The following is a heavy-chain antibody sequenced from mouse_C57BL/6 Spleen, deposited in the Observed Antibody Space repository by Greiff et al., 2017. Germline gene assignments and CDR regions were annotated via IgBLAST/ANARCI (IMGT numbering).Heavy chain of an antibody. CDR2: INPNYGTT. V-gene: IGHV1-39*01. CDR3: ARGSDYYGSSYGYFDV. CDR1: GYSFTDYN. D-gene: IGHD1-1*01. J-gene: IGHJ1*03. Sequence: LVESGPELVKPGASVKISCKASGYSFTDYNMNWVKQSNGKSLEWIGVINPNYGTTSYNQKFKGKATLTVDQSSSTAYMQLNSLTSEDSAVYYCARGSDYYGSSYGYFDVWGTGTTVTVSS.